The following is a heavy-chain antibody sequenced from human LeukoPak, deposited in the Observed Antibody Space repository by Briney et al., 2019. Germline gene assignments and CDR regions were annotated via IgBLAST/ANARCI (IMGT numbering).Heavy chain of an antibody. CDR2: IHSGGTT. V-gene: IGHV3-53*01. Sequence: PGGSLRLSCAASGFTVNNNYMTWVRQAPGKGLEWVSVIHSGGTTYYADSVKGRLPMSRDNSNNTLFLQMKSLRADDTAVYYCARGPPGPLHYYYMDVWGKGTTVTASS. D-gene: IGHD2-15*01. CDR3: ARGPPGPLHYYYMDV. J-gene: IGHJ6*03. CDR1: GFTVNNNY.